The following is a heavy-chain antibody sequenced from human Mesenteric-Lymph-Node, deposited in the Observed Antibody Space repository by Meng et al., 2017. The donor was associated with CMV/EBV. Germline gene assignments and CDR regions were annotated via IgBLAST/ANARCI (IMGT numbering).Heavy chain of an antibody. CDR3: ARDLLGGSYGVLDY. CDR2: ISNSGDTI. V-gene: IGHV3-48*03. CDR1: GFTFRIYE. J-gene: IGHJ4*02. D-gene: IGHD1-26*01. Sequence: GGSLRLSCAASGFTFRIYEMNWVRQAPGKGLEWVSFISNSGDTIYYADSVKGRFTISRDNAKNSLYLQMNSLRAEDTAVYYCARDLLGGSYGVLDYWGQGTLVTVSS.